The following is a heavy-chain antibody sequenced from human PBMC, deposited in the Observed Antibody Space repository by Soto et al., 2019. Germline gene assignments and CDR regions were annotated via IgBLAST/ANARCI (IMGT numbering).Heavy chain of an antibody. CDR1: GGSISSGGYS. Sequence: SETLSLTCAVSGGSISSGGYSWSWIRQPPGKGLEWIGYIYHSGSTYYNPSLKSRVTISVDRSKNQFSLKLSSVTAADTAVYYCASAVVVALYYFDYWGQGTLVTVSS. D-gene: IGHD3-22*01. V-gene: IGHV4-30-2*01. CDR3: ASAVVVALYYFDY. CDR2: IYHSGST. J-gene: IGHJ4*02.